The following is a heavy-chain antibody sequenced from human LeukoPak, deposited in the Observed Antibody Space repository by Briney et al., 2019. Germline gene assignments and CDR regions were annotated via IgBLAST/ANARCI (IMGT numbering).Heavy chain of an antibody. D-gene: IGHD3-10*01. CDR1: GYSFNDYA. CDR2: IISNTGGT. V-gene: IGHV1-2*05. Sequence: EASVKVACKSSGYSFNDYAIHWVRQAPGQGLEWMGRIISNTGGTRYVQNFQGRVTMTRDTSINTAYMELSGLTSDDTDVYYCARGGSGSGYLYYFDYWGQGALVSVSS. CDR3: ARGGSGSGYLYYFDY. J-gene: IGHJ4*02.